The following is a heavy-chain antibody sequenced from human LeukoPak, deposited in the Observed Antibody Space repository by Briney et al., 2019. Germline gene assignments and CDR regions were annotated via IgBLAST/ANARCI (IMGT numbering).Heavy chain of an antibody. CDR2: ISYNVSYK. V-gene: IGHV3-30*03. CDR1: GFNFSSYG. Sequence: PGGSLRLSCAASGFNFSSYGMHWVRQAPGKGLEWVAFISYNVSYKDYPDSVRGRFTISRDNFKNTVYLQMNSLRPEDAAVYFCARGWGGSSWPFDYWGQGTLVTVSS. J-gene: IGHJ4*02. CDR3: ARGWGGSSWPFDY. D-gene: IGHD6-13*01.